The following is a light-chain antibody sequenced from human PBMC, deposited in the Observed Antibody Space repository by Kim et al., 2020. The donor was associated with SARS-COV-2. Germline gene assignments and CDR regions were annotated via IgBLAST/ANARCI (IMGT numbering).Light chain of an antibody. CDR1: SSDVGTYNH. Sequence: GQSITISCTGTSSDVGTYNHVSWYQQHPGKAPKLMIYDVSKWPSGISNRFSGSKSGNTASLTISGLQAEDEADYYCSSYTSSNTWVFGGGTKLTVL. J-gene: IGLJ3*02. CDR2: DVS. V-gene: IGLV2-14*03. CDR3: SSYTSSNTWV.